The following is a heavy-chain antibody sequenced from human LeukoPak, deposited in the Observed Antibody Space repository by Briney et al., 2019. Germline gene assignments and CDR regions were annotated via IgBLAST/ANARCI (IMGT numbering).Heavy chain of an antibody. CDR3: ARDLSYYDSSGYYGVDY. J-gene: IGHJ4*02. D-gene: IGHD3-22*01. Sequence: SVKLSCKASGGTFSSYAISWVRHAPGQGLEWMGRIILILGIANYAQKFQGRVTITADKSTSTAYMERSSLRSEDTAVYYCARDLSYYDSSGYYGVDYWGQGTLVTVSS. V-gene: IGHV1-69*04. CDR1: GGTFSSYA. CDR2: IILILGIA.